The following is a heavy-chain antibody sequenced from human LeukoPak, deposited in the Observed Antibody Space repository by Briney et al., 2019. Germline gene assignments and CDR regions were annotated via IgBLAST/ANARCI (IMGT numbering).Heavy chain of an antibody. D-gene: IGHD2-8*02. V-gene: IGHV3-23*01. CDR1: GFTFSSYA. Sequence: GGSLRLSCAASGFTFSSYAMSWVRQAPGKGLEWVSAISGSGGSTYYADSVKGRFTISRDNSKNTLYLQMNSLRAEDTAVYYCARGLSTGNTGYYFDYWGQGTLVTVSS. J-gene: IGHJ4*02. CDR2: ISGSGGST. CDR3: ARGLSTGNTGYYFDY.